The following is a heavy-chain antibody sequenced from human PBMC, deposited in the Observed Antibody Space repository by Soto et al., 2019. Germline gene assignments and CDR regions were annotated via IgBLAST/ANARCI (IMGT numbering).Heavy chain of an antibody. CDR1: GFTFSSYG. CDR3: ARDVYYYDSSGYLSD. J-gene: IGHJ4*02. CDR2: IWYDGSNK. V-gene: IGHV3-33*01. Sequence: PGGSLRLSCAASGFTFSSYGMHWVRQAPGKGLEWVAVIWYDGSNKYYADSVKGRFTISRDNSKNTLYLQMNSLRAEDTAVYYCARDVYYYDSSGYLSDSGQGTLVTVSS. D-gene: IGHD3-22*01.